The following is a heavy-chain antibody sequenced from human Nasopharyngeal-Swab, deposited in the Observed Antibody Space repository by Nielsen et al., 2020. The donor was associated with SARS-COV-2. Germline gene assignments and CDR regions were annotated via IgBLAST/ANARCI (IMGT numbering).Heavy chain of an antibody. CDR3: TTEGGKYYDFWSGYYGYYGMDV. Sequence: VRQAPGKGLEWVGRIKSKTDGGTTDYAAPVKGRFTISRDDSKNTLYLQMNSLKTEGTAVYYCTTEGGKYYDFWSGYYGYYGMDVWGQGTTVTVSS. J-gene: IGHJ6*02. CDR2: IKSKTDGGTT. V-gene: IGHV3-15*01. D-gene: IGHD3-3*01.